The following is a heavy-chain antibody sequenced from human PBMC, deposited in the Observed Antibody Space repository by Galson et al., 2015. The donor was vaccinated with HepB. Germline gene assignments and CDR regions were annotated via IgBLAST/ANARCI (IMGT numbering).Heavy chain of an antibody. J-gene: IGHJ6*02. CDR1: GYTFTSYG. V-gene: IGHV1-18*01. CDR3: ARDPYVTMVRGTYYYYYGMDV. Sequence: SCKASGYTFTSYGISWVRQAPGQGLEWMGWISAYNGNTNYAQKLQGRVTMTTDTSTSTAYMELRSLRSDDTAVYYCARDPYVTMVRGTYYYYYGMDVWGQGTTVTVSS. D-gene: IGHD3-10*01. CDR2: ISAYNGNT.